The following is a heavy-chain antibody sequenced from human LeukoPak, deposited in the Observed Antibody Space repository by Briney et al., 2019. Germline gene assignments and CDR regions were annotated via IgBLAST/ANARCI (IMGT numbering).Heavy chain of an antibody. Sequence: SSQTLSLTCTVSGGSISSGDYYWSWIRQTPGKGLEWIGYIYYRGSTYYDPSLKSRVTRSVDTSKNQFSLKLSSVTAADTAVYYCARVGLDCSSTSCYLNWFDPWGQGTLVTVSS. CDR1: GGSISSGDYY. CDR3: ARVGLDCSSTSCYLNWFDP. D-gene: IGHD2-2*01. CDR2: IYYRGST. J-gene: IGHJ5*02. V-gene: IGHV4-30-4*08.